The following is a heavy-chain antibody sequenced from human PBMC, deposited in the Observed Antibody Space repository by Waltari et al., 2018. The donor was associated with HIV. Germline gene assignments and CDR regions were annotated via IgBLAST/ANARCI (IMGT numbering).Heavy chain of an antibody. CDR1: GGSISSYY. D-gene: IGHD2-15*01. CDR3: AREKGVYCSGGSCQGWFDP. Sequence: QVQLQESGPGLVKPSETLSLTCTVSGGSISSYYWSWIRQPPGKGLEWNGYIYYSGRTNYNPSLTMRVTISVDTSKNQFSLKLSSVTAADTAVYYCAREKGVYCSGGSCQGWFDPWGQGTLVTVSS. CDR2: IYYSGRT. J-gene: IGHJ5*02. V-gene: IGHV4-59*01.